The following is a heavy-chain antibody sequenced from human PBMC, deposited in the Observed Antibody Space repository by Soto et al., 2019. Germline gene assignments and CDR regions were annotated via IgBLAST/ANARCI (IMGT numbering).Heavy chain of an antibody. V-gene: IGHV4-59*08. J-gene: IGHJ3*02. Sequence: SETLSLTCTVSGGSISSYYWSWIRQPPGKGLEWIGYIYYSGSTNYNPSLKSRVTISVDTSKNQFSLKLSSVTAADAAVYYCARLGDGYCSGGSCYDDAFDIWGQGTMVTVSS. CDR3: ARLGDGYCSGGSCYDDAFDI. D-gene: IGHD2-15*01. CDR2: IYYSGST. CDR1: GGSISSYY.